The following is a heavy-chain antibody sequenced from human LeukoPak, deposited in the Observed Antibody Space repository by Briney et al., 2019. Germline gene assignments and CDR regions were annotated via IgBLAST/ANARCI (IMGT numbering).Heavy chain of an antibody. CDR2: INPNSGVT. CDR3: ATVPNYYDSSGYYGWFDP. J-gene: IGHJ5*02. D-gene: IGHD3-22*01. V-gene: IGHV1-2*02. Sequence: ASVKVSCKASGYTFTGYYIHWVRQAPGQGLECMGWINPNSGVTNYAQKFQGRVTMTEDTSTDTAYMELSSLRSEDTAVYYCATVPNYYDSSGYYGWFDPWGQGTLVTVSS. CDR1: GYTFTGYY.